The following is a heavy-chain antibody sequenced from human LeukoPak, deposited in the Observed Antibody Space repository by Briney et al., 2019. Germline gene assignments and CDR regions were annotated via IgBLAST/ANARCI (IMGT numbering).Heavy chain of an antibody. CDR1: GYTFTSHG. V-gene: IGHV1-18*01. CDR2: ISTYNGNT. CDR3: AREGWFGEIFPFGV. Sequence: GASVKVSCKASGYTFTSHGISWVRQAPGQGLEWMGWISTYNGNTNYAQKLQGRVSMTTDTSTSTAYMDLRSLRSDDTAEYYCAREGWFGEIFPFGVWGQGTMVTVSS. D-gene: IGHD3-10*01. J-gene: IGHJ3*01.